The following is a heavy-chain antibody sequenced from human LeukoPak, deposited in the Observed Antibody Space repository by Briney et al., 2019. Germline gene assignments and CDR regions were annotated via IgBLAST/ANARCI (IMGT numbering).Heavy chain of an antibody. CDR1: GFTFSWFS. J-gene: IGHJ4*02. D-gene: IGHD2-2*01. Sequence: KSGGSLRLSCVASGFTFSWFSMNWVRQAPGKGLEWVSSISSSSDYIYYADSLEGRFTISRDNARNSLYLHMDSLRAEDTAVYYCARSYCSTSSCYASDYWGQGTVVTVPS. V-gene: IGHV3-21*01. CDR3: ARSYCSTSSCYASDY. CDR2: ISSSSDYI.